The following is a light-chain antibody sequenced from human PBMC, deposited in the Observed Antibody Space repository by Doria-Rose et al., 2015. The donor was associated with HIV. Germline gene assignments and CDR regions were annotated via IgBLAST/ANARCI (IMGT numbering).Light chain of an antibody. CDR2: GAS. CDR1: QSVSAD. Sequence: EIVLTQSPETLSVSPGESATLSCRASQSVSADLAWYQHKPGQAPRLLIWGASTSATGIPARFSGSGSGTEFTLTISSLQSEDFAIYFCHQYNNWPTFGQGTRLDIK. V-gene: IGKV3-15*01. CDR3: HQYNNWPT. J-gene: IGKJ5*01.